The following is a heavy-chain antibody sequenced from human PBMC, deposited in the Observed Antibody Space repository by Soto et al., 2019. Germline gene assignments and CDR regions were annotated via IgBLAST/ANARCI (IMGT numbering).Heavy chain of an antibody. V-gene: IGHV3-23*01. J-gene: IGHJ4*02. Sequence: GGSLRLSCAASGFTFSSYAMSWVRQAPGKGLEWVSAISGSGGSTYYADSVKGRFTISRDNSKNTLYLQMNSLRAEDTAVYYCAKDQEREYPIPIYYFDYWGQGTLVTVSS. CDR3: AKDQEREYPIPIYYFDY. D-gene: IGHD2-2*01. CDR2: ISGSGGST. CDR1: GFTFSSYA.